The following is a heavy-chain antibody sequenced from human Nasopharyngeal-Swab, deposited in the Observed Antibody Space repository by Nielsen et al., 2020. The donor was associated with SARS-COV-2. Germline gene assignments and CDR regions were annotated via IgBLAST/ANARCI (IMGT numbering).Heavy chain of an antibody. V-gene: IGHV3-66*01. Sequence: GESLKISCAASGFTVSSNYMSWVRQAPGKGLEWVSVIYSGGSTYYADSVKGRFTISRGNSKNTLYLQMNSLRAEDTAVYYCARDGSGYSYGLLDYWGQGTLVTVSS. D-gene: IGHD5-18*01. CDR3: ARDGSGYSYGLLDY. CDR2: IYSGGST. J-gene: IGHJ4*02. CDR1: GFTVSSNY.